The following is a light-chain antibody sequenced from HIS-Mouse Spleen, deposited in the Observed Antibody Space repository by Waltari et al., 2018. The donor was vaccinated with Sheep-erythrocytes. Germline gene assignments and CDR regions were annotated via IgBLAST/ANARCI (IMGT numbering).Light chain of an antibody. V-gene: IGLV2-11*01. CDR1: TSDVGGYNY. CDR3: CSYAGSYNHV. CDR2: DVS. J-gene: IGLJ1*01. Sequence: QSALTQPRPVSGSPGQSVTISCTGTTSDVGGYNYVSWYQQHPGKAPKLMRYDVSKRPSGGPDPFSGSKSGNTASLTISGLQAEDEADYYCCSYAGSYNHVFATGTKVTVL.